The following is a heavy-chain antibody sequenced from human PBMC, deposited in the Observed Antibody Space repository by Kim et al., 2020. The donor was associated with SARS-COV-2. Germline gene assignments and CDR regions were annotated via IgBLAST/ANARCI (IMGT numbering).Heavy chain of an antibody. V-gene: IGHV4-59*08. Sequence: SETLSLTCTVSGGSISSYYWSWIRQPPGKGLEWIGYIYYSGSTNYNPSLKSRVTISVDTSKNQFSLKLSSVTAADTAVYYCARIPPISMVRGVDYGMEVWGQGTTVTVSS. J-gene: IGHJ6*02. CDR3: ARIPPISMVRGVDYGMEV. CDR1: GGSISSYY. CDR2: IYYSGST. D-gene: IGHD3-10*01.